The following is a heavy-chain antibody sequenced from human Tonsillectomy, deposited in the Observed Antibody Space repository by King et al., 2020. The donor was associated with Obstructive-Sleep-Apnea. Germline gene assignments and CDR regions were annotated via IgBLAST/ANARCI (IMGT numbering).Heavy chain of an antibody. CDR2: IKSKIDGGTT. Sequence: VQLVESGGGLVKPGGSLRLSCEASGFTFSNAWMSWVRQAPGKGLDWVGRIKSKIDGGTTDNAAPVKGRFTISRDDSKNTVYLQMNSLKIEDTAVYYCIGDPSVRAVAYYSDGMDVWGQGTTVTVSS. J-gene: IGHJ6*02. D-gene: IGHD6-19*01. CDR1: GFTFSNAW. V-gene: IGHV3-15*01. CDR3: IGDPSVRAVAYYSDGMDV.